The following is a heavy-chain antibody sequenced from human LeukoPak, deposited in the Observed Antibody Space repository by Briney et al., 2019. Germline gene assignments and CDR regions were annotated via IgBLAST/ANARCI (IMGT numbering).Heavy chain of an antibody. J-gene: IGHJ4*02. CDR2: IYYSGST. CDR1: GGSISGYY. CDR3: ARRAINSVMFDY. V-gene: IGHV4-59*08. Sequence: SETLSLTCTVSGGSISGYYWSWIRQPPGKGLEWIGYIYYSGSTKYNPSLRSRVTISVDTSKNQFSLKLSSATAADTAVYFCARRAINSVMFDYWGQGTLVTVSS. D-gene: IGHD3-16*01.